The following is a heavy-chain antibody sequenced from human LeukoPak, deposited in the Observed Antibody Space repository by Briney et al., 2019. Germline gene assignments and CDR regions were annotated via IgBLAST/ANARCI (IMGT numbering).Heavy chain of an antibody. CDR1: GGSISSYY. D-gene: IGHD3-10*01. J-gene: IGHJ6*02. CDR2: IYTSGST. V-gene: IGHV4-4*07. CDR3: AREVWFGESPLGMDV. Sequence: SETLSLTCTVSGGSISSYYWSWIRQPAGKGLEWIGRIYTSGSTNHNPSLKSRVTMSVDTSKNQFSLKLSSVTAEDTAVYYCAREVWFGESPLGMDVWGQGTTVTASS.